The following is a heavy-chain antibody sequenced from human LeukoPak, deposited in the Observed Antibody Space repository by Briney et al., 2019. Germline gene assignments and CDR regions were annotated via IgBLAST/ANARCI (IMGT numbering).Heavy chain of an antibody. J-gene: IGHJ4*02. CDR2: MNPNSGNT. CDR3: AGGAVDNWNSGKLIDY. V-gene: IGHV1-8*03. D-gene: IGHD1-7*01. Sequence: ASVKVSCKASGYTFTSYDINWARQATGQGLEWMGWMNPNSGNTGYAQKFQGRVTITRNTSISTAYMELSSLRSEDTAVYYCAGGAVDNWNSGKLIDYWGQGTLVTVSS. CDR1: GYTFTSYD.